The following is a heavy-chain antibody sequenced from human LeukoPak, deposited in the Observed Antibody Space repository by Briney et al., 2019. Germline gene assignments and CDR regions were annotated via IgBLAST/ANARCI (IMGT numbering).Heavy chain of an antibody. CDR1: GYTFTSYY. J-gene: IGHJ4*02. Sequence: GASVKVSCKASGYTFTSYYMHWVRQAPGQGLEWMGWINPDSGGTKYAQKFQDRVTMTSDTSISTAYMELSRLRSDDTAVYYCARVNVVSSSWLGYWGQGTLVTVSS. V-gene: IGHV1-2*02. CDR3: ARVNVVSSSWLGY. D-gene: IGHD6-13*01. CDR2: INPDSGGT.